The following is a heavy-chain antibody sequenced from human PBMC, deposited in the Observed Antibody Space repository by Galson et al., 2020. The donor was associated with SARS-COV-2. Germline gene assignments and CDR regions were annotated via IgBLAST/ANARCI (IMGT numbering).Heavy chain of an antibody. J-gene: IGHJ3*02. CDR3: ARDPLAFGVFDAFDI. CDR1: GFTFSSYW. Sequence: GGSLRLSCAASGFTFSSYWMSWVRQAPGKGLEWVANITQDGSEKYYVDSEKGRFTISRDNAKNSLYLQMNSLRAEDTAVYYCARDPLAFGVFDAFDIGGQGTRVTVSS. CDR2: ITQDGSEK. D-gene: IGHD3-10*01. V-gene: IGHV3-7*01.